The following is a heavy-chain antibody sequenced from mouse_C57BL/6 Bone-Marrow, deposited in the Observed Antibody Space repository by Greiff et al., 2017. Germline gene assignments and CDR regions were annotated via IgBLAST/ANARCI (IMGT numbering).Heavy chain of an antibody. D-gene: IGHD1-1*01. V-gene: IGHV1-61*01. Sequence: QVQLQQPGAELVRPGSSVKLSCKASGYTFTSYWMDWVKQRPGQGLEWIGNIYPSDSETHYNQQFKDKATLTVDKSSSTAYMQLSSLTSEGSAVYYCARTSITTVAYAMDYWGQGTSVTVSS. CDR3: ARTSITTVAYAMDY. CDR2: IYPSDSET. CDR1: GYTFTSYW. J-gene: IGHJ4*01.